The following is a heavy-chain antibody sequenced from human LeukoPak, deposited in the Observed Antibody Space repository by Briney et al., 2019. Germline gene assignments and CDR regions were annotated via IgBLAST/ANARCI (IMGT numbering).Heavy chain of an antibody. V-gene: IGHV4-34*01. CDR1: GGSFSGYY. J-gene: IGHJ4*02. D-gene: IGHD3-22*01. CDR2: INHSGST. CDR3: VTYYFDSSGPKKNY. Sequence: PSETLSLTCAVYGGSFSGYYWSWIRQPPGKGLEWIGEINHSGSTNYNPYLKSRVTISVDTSKKQFSLKLSSVTAADTAVYYCVTYYFDSSGPKKNYWGQGTLVTVSS.